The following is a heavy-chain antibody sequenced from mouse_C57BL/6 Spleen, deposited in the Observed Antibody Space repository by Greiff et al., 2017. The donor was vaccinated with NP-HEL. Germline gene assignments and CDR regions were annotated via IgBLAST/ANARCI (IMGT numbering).Heavy chain of an antibody. CDR2: LTPNNGGT. Sequence: EVQLQQSGPELVKPGASVKIPCKASGYTFTDYHMDWVKQSHGKSLEWIGDLTPNNGGTIYNQKFKGKATLTVDNSSSTAYMELRSLTSEDTAVYYCARGDRRYRTMDYGGQGTSVTVSS. CDR1: GYTFTDYH. V-gene: IGHV1-18*01. D-gene: IGHD2-14*01. CDR3: ARGDRRYRTMDY. J-gene: IGHJ4*01.